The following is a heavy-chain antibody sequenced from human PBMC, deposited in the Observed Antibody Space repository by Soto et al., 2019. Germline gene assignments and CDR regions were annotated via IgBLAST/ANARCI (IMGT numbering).Heavy chain of an antibody. J-gene: IGHJ4*02. CDR1: GYTFTGYY. CDR2: INPNSGGT. V-gene: IGHV1-2*04. Sequence: ASVKVSCKASGYTFTGYYMHWVRQAPGQGLEWMGWINPNSGGTNYAQKFQGWVTMTRDTSISTAYMELSRLRSDDTAVYYCARGWLEWSARTVDYFDYWGQGTLVTVSS. CDR3: ARGWLEWSARTVDYFDY. D-gene: IGHD3-3*01.